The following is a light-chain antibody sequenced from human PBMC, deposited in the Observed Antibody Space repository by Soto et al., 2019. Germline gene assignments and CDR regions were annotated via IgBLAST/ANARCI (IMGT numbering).Light chain of an antibody. V-gene: IGKV3-20*01. Sequence: ESVLTQSPGTLSLSPGERATLSCRASQSVSSNYLAWYQQQPGQARRLLIYGASTRATGIPDRFSGSGSGTDFTLTISRLEPEDSAVYYCQQYGRSPTWTFGQGTKVDIK. CDR2: GAS. CDR3: QQYGRSPTWT. J-gene: IGKJ1*01. CDR1: QSVSSNY.